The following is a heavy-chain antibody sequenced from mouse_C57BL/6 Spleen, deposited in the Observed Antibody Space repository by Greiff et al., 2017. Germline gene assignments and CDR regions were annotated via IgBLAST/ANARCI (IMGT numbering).Heavy chain of an antibody. CDR2: INPSTGGT. CDR3: ARWAYDGYPFDY. J-gene: IGHJ2*01. V-gene: IGHV1-42*01. CDR1: GYSFTGYY. Sequence: VQLQQSGPGLVKPGASVKISCKASGYSFTGYYMNWVKQSPDTSLEWIGEINPSTGGTTYNQKFKAKSTLTVDNSSSTAYMQLKSLTSEDSAVYYCARWAYDGYPFDYWGQGTTLTVSS. D-gene: IGHD2-3*01.